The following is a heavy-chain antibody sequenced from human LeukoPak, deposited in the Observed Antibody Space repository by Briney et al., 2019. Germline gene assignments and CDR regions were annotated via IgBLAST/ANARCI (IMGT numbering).Heavy chain of an antibody. Sequence: GGSLRLSCAASGFTFRSYAMSWVRQAPGKGLEWVLAISGSGTSTYYADSVKGRFTISRDNSKNTLYLQMNSPRAEDTAVYYREGTYYYDSSDDYWGQGTLVTVSS. V-gene: IGHV3-23*01. J-gene: IGHJ4*02. CDR2: ISGSGTST. CDR1: GFTFRSYA. CDR3: EGTYYYDSSDDY. D-gene: IGHD3-22*01.